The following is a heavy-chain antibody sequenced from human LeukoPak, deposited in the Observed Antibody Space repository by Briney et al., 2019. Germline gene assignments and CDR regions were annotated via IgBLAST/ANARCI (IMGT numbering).Heavy chain of an antibody. CDR3: ARSCGSDCYHKVPAVY. J-gene: IGHJ4*02. CDR1: GFTFSDYW. Sequence: GGSLRLSCAASGFTFSDYWMHWVRQAPGKGLVCVSRIKTDVTTTTYAYSVKGRFTITGDNAKTTLYLEMTILRAEDTAVYYCARSCGSDCYHKVPAVYWGQGTLVTVSS. V-gene: IGHV3-74*03. CDR2: IKTDVTTT. D-gene: IGHD2-21*02.